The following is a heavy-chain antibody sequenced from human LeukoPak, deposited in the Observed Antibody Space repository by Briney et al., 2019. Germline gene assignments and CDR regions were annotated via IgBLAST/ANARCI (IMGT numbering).Heavy chain of an antibody. J-gene: IGHJ6*04. CDR1: GGSFSGYY. Sequence: SETLSLTCAVYGGSFSGYYWSWLRQPPGKGLEWIGEINHSGSTNYNPSLKSRVTISVDTSKNQFSLKLSSVTAADTAVYYCARAPTLLRYFDWLSDVWGKGTTVTVSS. CDR3: ARAPTLLRYFDWLSDV. D-gene: IGHD3-9*01. V-gene: IGHV4-34*01. CDR2: INHSGST.